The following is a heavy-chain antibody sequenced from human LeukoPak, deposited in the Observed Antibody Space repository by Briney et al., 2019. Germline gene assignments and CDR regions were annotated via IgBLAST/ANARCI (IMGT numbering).Heavy chain of an antibody. J-gene: IGHJ4*02. CDR2: IYSSGDA. CDR3: ATGYYFGSGSYGYLDY. CDR1: GFTVSSKY. Sequence: GGSLRLSCAASGFTVSSKYMSWVRQTPGKGLQCVALIYSSGDAYTPDSVKGRFTISRDDSENTLYLQMDSLRAEDTAVYYCATGYYFGSGSYGYLDYWGQGTLVTVSS. D-gene: IGHD3-10*01. V-gene: IGHV3-53*01.